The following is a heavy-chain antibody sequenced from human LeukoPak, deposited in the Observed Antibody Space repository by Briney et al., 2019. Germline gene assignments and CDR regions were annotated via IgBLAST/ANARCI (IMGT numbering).Heavy chain of an antibody. CDR1: GGSISSGDYY. V-gene: IGHV4-30-4*01. Sequence: SETLSLTCTVSGGSISSGDYYWSWIRQPPGKGLEWIGYIYYSGSTYYNPSLKSRVTISVDTSKNQFSLKLSSVTAADTAVYYCARDGGNYDILTGYYNSAFDIWGQGTMVTVSS. J-gene: IGHJ3*02. D-gene: IGHD3-9*01. CDR2: IYYSGST. CDR3: ARDGGNYDILTGYYNSAFDI.